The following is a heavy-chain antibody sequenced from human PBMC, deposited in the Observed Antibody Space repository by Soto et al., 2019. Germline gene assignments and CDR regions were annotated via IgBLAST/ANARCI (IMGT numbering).Heavy chain of an antibody. CDR2: INHSGST. D-gene: IGHD6-6*01. V-gene: IGHV4-34*01. CDR3: ARSPDTLIAARHWFDP. Sequence: QVQLQQWGAGLLKPSETLSLTCAVYGGSFSGYYWSWIRQPPGKGLEWIGEINHSGSTNYNPSLKSRVTISVATSKNQFSLKLSSVTAADTAVYYCARSPDTLIAARHWFDPWGQGTLVTVSS. J-gene: IGHJ5*02. CDR1: GGSFSGYY.